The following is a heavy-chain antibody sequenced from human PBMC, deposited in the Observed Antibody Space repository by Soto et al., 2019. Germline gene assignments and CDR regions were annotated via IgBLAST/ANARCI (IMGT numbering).Heavy chain of an antibody. J-gene: IGHJ5*02. CDR2: VNHSGST. V-gene: IGHV4-34*01. CDR3: ARGWSGLVIIRFDP. Sequence: SETLSLTCAVYCGSFSGYYWSWIRQPPGKGLEWIGEVNHSGSTNYNPSLKSRVTISVDTSKNQFSLKLSSVTAADTAVYYCARGWSGLVIIRFDPWGQGTLVTVSS. CDR1: CGSFSGYY. D-gene: IGHD3-9*01.